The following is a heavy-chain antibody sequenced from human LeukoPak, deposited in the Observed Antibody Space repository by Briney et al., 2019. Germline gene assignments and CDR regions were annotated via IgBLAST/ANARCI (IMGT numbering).Heavy chain of an antibody. V-gene: IGHV3-23*01. CDR2: ISASSDST. Sequence: PGGSLRLSCAASGFTFSSYSMNWVRQAPGKGLEWVSAISASSDSTYYADSVKGRFTVSRDNSRNTLYLQMDSLRADDTAVYYCAKDLGIGGSGFWGQGTLVTVSS. J-gene: IGHJ4*02. CDR3: AKDLGIGGSGF. D-gene: IGHD3-10*01. CDR1: GFTFSSYS.